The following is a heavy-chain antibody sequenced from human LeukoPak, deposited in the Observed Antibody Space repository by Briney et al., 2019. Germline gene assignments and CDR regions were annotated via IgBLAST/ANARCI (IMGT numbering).Heavy chain of an antibody. Sequence: GGSLRLSCAASGFTFRSYAMSWVRQALGKGLEWVSGISGSGGTTYYADSVKGRFTISRDNSKNTLYLQMNSLRVEDTAVYYCAIDPNWGTHSWGQGVLVTVSS. CDR2: ISGSGGTT. CDR1: GFTFRSYA. CDR3: AIDPNWGTHS. D-gene: IGHD7-27*01. J-gene: IGHJ4*02. V-gene: IGHV3-23*01.